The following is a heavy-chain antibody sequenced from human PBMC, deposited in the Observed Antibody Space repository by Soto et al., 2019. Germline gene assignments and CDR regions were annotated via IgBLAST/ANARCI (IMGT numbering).Heavy chain of an antibody. D-gene: IGHD5-18*01. CDR2: IYYTGSA. CDR3: ARTGYIYGSDAYDL. V-gene: IGHV4-31*03. J-gene: IGHJ3*01. CDR1: GGSISSGAYY. Sequence: PSETLSLTCSVSGGSISSGAYYWSWIRHAAGKGLEWIGYIYYTGSAYYSPSLKSRVTISLDTSRDQFSLKLTSVTVAGTAVYYCARTGYIYGSDAYDLWGRGTLVTVSS.